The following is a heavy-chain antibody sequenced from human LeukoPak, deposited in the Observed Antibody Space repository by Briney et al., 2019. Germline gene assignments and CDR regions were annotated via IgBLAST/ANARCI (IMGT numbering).Heavy chain of an antibody. Sequence: SETLSLTCTVSGGSISSGGYYWSWIRQHPGKGLEWIGYIYYSGSTYYNPSLKSRVTISVDTSKNQFSLKLSSVTAADTAVYYCARASSSSWPDCFDYWGQGTLVTVSS. D-gene: IGHD6-13*01. J-gene: IGHJ4*02. V-gene: IGHV4-31*03. CDR2: IYYSGST. CDR3: ARASSSSWPDCFDY. CDR1: GGSISSGGYY.